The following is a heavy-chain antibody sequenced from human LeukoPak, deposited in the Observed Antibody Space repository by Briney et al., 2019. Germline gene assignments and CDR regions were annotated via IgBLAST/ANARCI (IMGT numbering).Heavy chain of an antibody. CDR2: IKQDGSEK. D-gene: IGHD5-24*01. CDR1: GFTFSSYW. CDR3: ASESRDGYNLYYYYYYMDV. V-gene: IGHV3-7*01. Sequence: GGSLRLSCAASGFTFSSYWMSWVRQAPGKGLEWVANIKQDGSEKYYVDSVKGRFTISRDNAKNSLYLQMNSLRAEDTAVYYCASESRDGYNLYYYYYYMDVWGKGTTVTVSS. J-gene: IGHJ6*03.